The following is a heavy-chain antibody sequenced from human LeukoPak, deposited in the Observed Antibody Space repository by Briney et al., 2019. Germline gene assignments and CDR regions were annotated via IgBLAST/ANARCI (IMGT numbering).Heavy chain of an antibody. J-gene: IGHJ4*02. V-gene: IGHV3-30-3*01. CDR3: ARDRVGATDYFDY. D-gene: IGHD1-26*01. CDR2: ISYDGSNK. CDR1: GFTFSSYA. Sequence: GGSLRLSCAASGFTFSSYAMHWVRQAPGKGLEWVAVISYDGSNKYYADSVKGRFTISRDNSKNTLYLQMNSLRAEDTAEYYCARDRVGATDYFDYWGQGTLVTVSS.